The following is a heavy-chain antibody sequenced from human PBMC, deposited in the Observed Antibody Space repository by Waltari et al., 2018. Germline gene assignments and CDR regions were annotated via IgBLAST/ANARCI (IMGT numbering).Heavy chain of an antibody. CDR1: GFTVSSYR. Sequence: EVQVVESGGDLVQPGGSLRLSCAASGFTVSSYRMTWVRQAPGKGREWVANINADGSEKEYVDSVKGRFTISRDNAKNSLYLQMNSLRVEDTAVYYCARLHSANYWGQGTLVTVSS. J-gene: IGHJ4*02. D-gene: IGHD2-15*01. CDR2: INADGSEK. V-gene: IGHV3-7*01. CDR3: ARLHSANY.